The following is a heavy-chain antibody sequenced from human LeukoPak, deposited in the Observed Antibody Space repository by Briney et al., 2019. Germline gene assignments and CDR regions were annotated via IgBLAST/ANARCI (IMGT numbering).Heavy chain of an antibody. CDR1: GFTFSNAW. V-gene: IGHV3-15*01. D-gene: IGHD2-2*01. J-gene: IGHJ1*01. CDR2: IKSKTDGGTT. Sequence: GGSLRLSCAASGFTFSNAWMSWVRQAPGKGLEWVGRIKSKTDGGTTDCAAPVKGRFTISRDDSKNTLYLQMNSLKTEDTAVYYCTARCCRSTSCYGEYFQRWGQGTLVTVSS. CDR3: TARCCRSTSCYGEYFQR.